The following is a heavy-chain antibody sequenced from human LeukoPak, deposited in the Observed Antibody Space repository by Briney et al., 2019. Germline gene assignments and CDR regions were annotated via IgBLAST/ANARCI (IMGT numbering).Heavy chain of an antibody. CDR1: GYSISSGYY. V-gene: IGHV4-38-2*01. CDR3: ARHASVSGNWPRPLDY. Sequence: SETLSLTCAVSGYSISSGYYWGWVRRPPGKGLEWIANIYYSGSTYYSPSLRSRVTISVDTSKNQFSLKLTSVTAADTAVYYCARHASVSGNWPRPLDYWGQGSLVTVSS. CDR2: IYYSGST. J-gene: IGHJ4*02. D-gene: IGHD3-3*01.